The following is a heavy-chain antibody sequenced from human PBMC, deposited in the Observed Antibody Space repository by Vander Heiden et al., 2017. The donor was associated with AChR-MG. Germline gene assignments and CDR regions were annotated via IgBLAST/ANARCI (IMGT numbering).Heavy chain of an antibody. D-gene: IGHD4-17*01. V-gene: IGHV3-33*01. CDR2: IWYEGSNK. Sequence: QVQLVASGGGVVQPGRSLRLSCAPSGSTSSSHGRHWVRQAPGKGLEWVAVIWYEGSNKKYADSVKGRFTISRDNSKNTLYRQMNSLRAEDTAVYYCARAAHDYGDYVRGGGVDYWGQGTLVTVSS. CDR1: GSTSSSHG. J-gene: IGHJ4*02. CDR3: ARAAHDYGDYVRGGGVDY.